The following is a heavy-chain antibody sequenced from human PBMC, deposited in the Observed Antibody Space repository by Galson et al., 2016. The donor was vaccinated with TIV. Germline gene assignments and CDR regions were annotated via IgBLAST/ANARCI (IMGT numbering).Heavy chain of an antibody. V-gene: IGHV1-69*13. CDR1: GCTFISYP. CDR3: SDCATSHLYDNYFDS. D-gene: IGHD5/OR15-5a*01. CDR2: IIPIFGTP. J-gene: IGHJ4*02. Sequence: SVKVSCKASGCTFISYPIRWVRQAPGQGLEWMGGIIPIFGTPNYAQKFQDRLTITADGSTKTAYMELRSMKSEDTAVYYCSDCATSHLYDNYFDSGGQGPLFIVFS.